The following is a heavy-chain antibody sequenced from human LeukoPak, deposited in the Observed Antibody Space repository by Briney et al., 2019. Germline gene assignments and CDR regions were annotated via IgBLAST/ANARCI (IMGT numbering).Heavy chain of an antibody. CDR3: ARGLNYYDEGYYFDY. J-gene: IGHJ4*02. Sequence: PSETLSLTCSVSGGSITTYYWSWIRQSPGKGLEWIGFMYSSRGSDSIGTTNYNPSLRSRVTLSVDTSKNQFSLKVNSVTAADTAVYYCARGLNYYDEGYYFDYWGQGTLVTVSS. CDR2: MYSSRGSDSIGTT. CDR1: GGSITTYY. D-gene: IGHD3-22*01. V-gene: IGHV4-59*01.